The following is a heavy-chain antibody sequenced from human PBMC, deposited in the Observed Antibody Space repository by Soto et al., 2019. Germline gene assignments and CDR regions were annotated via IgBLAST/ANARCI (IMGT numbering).Heavy chain of an antibody. CDR3: GRVRTRDFWSGCSPVYI. D-gene: IGHD3-3*01. CDR1: GYTFTSYI. J-gene: IGHJ3*02. CDR2: INPSGGST. V-gene: IGHV1-46*01. Sequence: QVLLVQSGAEVKKPGASVKVSCKTSGYTFTSYIIHWVRQAPGQGLEWVGLINPSGGSTNYAQNFQGRVTVTRDTSTSTVYMDLNSLRSEDTAIYYSGRVRTRDFWSGCSPVYIWGQGTRVTVSS.